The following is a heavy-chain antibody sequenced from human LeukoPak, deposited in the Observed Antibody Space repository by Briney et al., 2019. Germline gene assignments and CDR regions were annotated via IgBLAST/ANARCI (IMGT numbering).Heavy chain of an antibody. J-gene: IGHJ4*02. Sequence: SETLSLTCAVYGGSFSSYYWSWIRQPPGKGLEWIGEINHSGSTNYNPSLKSRVTISVDTSKNQFSLKLSSVTAADTAVYYCARRDDSSGYYFYYFDYWGQGTLVTVSS. CDR2: INHSGST. V-gene: IGHV4-34*01. CDR1: GGSFSSYY. CDR3: ARRDDSSGYYFYYFDY. D-gene: IGHD3-22*01.